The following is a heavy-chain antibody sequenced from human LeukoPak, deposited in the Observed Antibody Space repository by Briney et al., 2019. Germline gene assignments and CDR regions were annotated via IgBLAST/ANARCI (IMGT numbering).Heavy chain of an antibody. CDR1: GYTFTSYD. D-gene: IGHD1-26*01. J-gene: IGHJ4*02. Sequence: ASVKVSCKASGYTFTSYDINRVRQATGQGLEWMGWMNPNSGNTGYAQKLQGRVTMTTDTSTSTAYMELRSLRFDDTAVYYCARGVDSGSYYVMDYWGQGTLVTVSS. CDR2: MNPNSGNT. CDR3: ARGVDSGSYYVMDY. V-gene: IGHV1-8*01.